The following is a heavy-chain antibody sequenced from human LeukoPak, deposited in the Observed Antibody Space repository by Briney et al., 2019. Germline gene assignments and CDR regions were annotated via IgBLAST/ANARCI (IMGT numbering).Heavy chain of an antibody. CDR2: IYTSGST. D-gene: IGHD4-17*01. Sequence: PSETLSLTCTVSGGSISSYYWSWIRQPAGKGLEWIGRIYTSGSTNYNPSLRSRVTISVDKSKNQFSLRLRYVTAAAPALYYCARANDYGDYEPPYNWFAPWGQGTLVPVS. CDR3: ARANDYGDYEPPYNWFAP. CDR1: GGSISSYY. J-gene: IGHJ5*02. V-gene: IGHV4-4*07.